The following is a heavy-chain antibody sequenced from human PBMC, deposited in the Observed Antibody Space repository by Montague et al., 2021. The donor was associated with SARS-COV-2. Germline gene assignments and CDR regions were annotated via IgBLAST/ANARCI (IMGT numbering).Heavy chain of an antibody. J-gene: IGHJ6*02. V-gene: IGHV6-1*01. CDR3: TSGREGNYNVIDV. CDR2: PYYKSKWYN. D-gene: IGHD1-1*01. CDR1: GDSVSSHSPT. Sequence: CAISGDSVSSHSPTWNWVRQSPPRRLELLGRPYYKSKWYNDYAVSVRGRVTINPDTSKNQFSLQLNSVTPEDTAIYYCTSGREGNYNVIDVWGQGTTVTVSS.